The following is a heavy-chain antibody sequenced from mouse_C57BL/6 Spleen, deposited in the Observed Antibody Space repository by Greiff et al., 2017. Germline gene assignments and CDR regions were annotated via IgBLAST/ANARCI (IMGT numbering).Heavy chain of an antibody. J-gene: IGHJ4*01. CDR3: EKYSKVYAMDD. D-gene: IGHD2-5*01. Sequence: QVQLQQSGPELVKPGASVKLSCKASGYTFTSYDINWVKQRPGQGLEWIGWIYPRDGSTKYNEKFKGKATLTVDTSSSTAYMELHSLTSEDSAVYCYEKYSKVYAMDDWGQGTSVTVSS. CDR2: IYPRDGST. CDR1: GYTFTSYD. V-gene: IGHV1-85*01.